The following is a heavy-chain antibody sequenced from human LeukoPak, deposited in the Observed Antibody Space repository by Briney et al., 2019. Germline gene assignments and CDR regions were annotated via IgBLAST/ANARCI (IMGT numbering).Heavy chain of an antibody. CDR1: GFTFSTYN. V-gene: IGHV3-21*01. D-gene: IGHD3-9*01. Sequence: PGGSLRLSCAASGFTFSTYNMNWVRQAPGKGLEWVSSISGSSSYIYYADSVKGRFTISRDNSKNTLYLQMNSLRAEDTAVYYCTKGGLTGYDYWGQGTLVTVSS. CDR2: ISGSSSYI. CDR3: TKGGLTGYDY. J-gene: IGHJ4*02.